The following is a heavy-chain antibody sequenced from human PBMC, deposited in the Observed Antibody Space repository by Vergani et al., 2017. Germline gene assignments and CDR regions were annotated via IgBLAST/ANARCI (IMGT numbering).Heavy chain of an antibody. D-gene: IGHD3/OR15-3a*01. CDR2: VSTGTKSQ. V-gene: IGHV3-48*01. J-gene: IGHJ4*02. CDR1: GFDFSSYI. CDR3: AKDDVDWNSDY. Sequence: QLVESGGGWVQPGGSLRLSCVVSGFDFSSYIMNWVRQAPGKGLEWVSFVSTGTKSQSYAESVKGRFTISRDSAKNSLYLQMNSLRAEDTAVYYCAKDDVDWNSDYWGQGTLVTVSS.